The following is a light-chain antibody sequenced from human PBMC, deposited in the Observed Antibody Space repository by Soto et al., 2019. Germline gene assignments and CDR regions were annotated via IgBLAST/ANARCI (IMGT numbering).Light chain of an antibody. CDR3: QQYGSSPPWT. Sequence: AIRMTQSPSSLSASTGDRVTISCRMSQGISSYLAWYQQKPGKAPELLIYAASTLQSGVPSRFSGSGSGTDFTLTISRLEPEDFAVYYCQQYGSSPPWTFGQGTNVDIK. CDR1: QGISSY. V-gene: IGKV1D-8*02. CDR2: AAS. J-gene: IGKJ1*01.